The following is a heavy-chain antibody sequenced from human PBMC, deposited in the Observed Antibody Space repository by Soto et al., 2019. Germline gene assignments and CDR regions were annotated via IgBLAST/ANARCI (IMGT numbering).Heavy chain of an antibody. CDR3: ASFTQELLSYYFDY. Sequence: SETLSLTCTVSGGSVSSGSYYWSWIRQPPGKGLEWIGYIYYSGSTNYNPSLKSRVTISVDTSKNQFSLKLSSVTAADTAVYYCASFTQELLSYYFDYWGQGTLVTVSS. CDR2: IYYSGST. D-gene: IGHD1-26*01. J-gene: IGHJ4*02. V-gene: IGHV4-61*01. CDR1: GGSVSSGSYY.